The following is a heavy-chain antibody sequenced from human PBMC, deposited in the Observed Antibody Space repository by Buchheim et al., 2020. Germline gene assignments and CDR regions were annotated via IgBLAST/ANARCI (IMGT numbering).Heavy chain of an antibody. CDR3: ARDKSYAFDY. D-gene: IGHD2-2*01. CDR2: IGDDSRNI. CDR1: GFTLSGDS. Sequence: EVQLVESGGGLVQPGGSLRLSCAASGFTLSGDSMNWVRQAPGKGLEWVSYIGDDSRNIYYADSVKGRFTISRDNAKKSLSLQMNSLRVEDTAVYYCARDKSYAFDYWGQG. J-gene: IGHJ4*02. V-gene: IGHV3-48*04.